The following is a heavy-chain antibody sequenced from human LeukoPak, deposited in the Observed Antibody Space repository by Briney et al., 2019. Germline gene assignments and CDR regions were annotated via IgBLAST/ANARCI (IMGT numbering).Heavy chain of an antibody. CDR1: GYTFTDSY. V-gene: IGHV1-46*01. CDR3: ARIRDGYNDAYDL. Sequence: GASVKVSCKASGYTFTDSYVHWVRQAPGQVLEWMGLIDPDGGNTNYAQNFQGRVTLTRDTSTSTLYMELSSLRSEDTAIYYCARIRDGYNDAYDLWGQGTVATVPS. J-gene: IGHJ3*01. D-gene: IGHD5-24*01. CDR2: IDPDGGNT.